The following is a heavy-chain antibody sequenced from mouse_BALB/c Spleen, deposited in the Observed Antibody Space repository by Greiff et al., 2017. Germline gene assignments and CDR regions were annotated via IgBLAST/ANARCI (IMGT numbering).Heavy chain of an antibody. CDR3: ARNGNYLAWFAC. CDR2: ISSGSSTI. Sequence: EVKLMESGGGLVQPGGSRKLSCAASGFTFSSFGMHWVRQAPEKGLEWVAYISSGSSTIYYADTVKGRFTISRDNPKNTLFLQMTSLRSEDTAMYYCARNGNYLAWFACWGQGTLVTVSA. V-gene: IGHV5-17*02. CDR1: GFTFSSFG. D-gene: IGHD2-1*01. J-gene: IGHJ3*01.